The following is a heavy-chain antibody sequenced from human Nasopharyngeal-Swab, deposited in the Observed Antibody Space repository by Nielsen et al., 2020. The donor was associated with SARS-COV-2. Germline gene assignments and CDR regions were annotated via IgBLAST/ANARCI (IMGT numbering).Heavy chain of an antibody. V-gene: IGHV1-2*06. CDR3: ARGDYDILTGYPLDY. D-gene: IGHD3-9*01. J-gene: IGHJ4*02. CDR2: INPISGGT. Sequence: ASVKVSCKASGYTFTGYYMHWVRQAPGQGLEWMGRINPISGGTNYAQKFQGRVTMTRDTSISTAYMELSRLRSDDTAVYYCARGDYDILTGYPLDYWGQGTLVTVSS. CDR1: GYTFTGYY.